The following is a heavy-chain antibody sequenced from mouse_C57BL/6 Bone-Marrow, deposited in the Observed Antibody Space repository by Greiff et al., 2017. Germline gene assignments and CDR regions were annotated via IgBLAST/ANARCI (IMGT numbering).Heavy chain of an antibody. Sequence: VQLQQSGPELVKPGASVKLSCKASGYTFTDYYINWVKQRPGQGLEWIARIYPGSGNTYYNEKFKGKATLTAEKSSSTAYMQLSSLTSEDSAVYFCAREGNYYGSSYEAWFAYWGQGTLVTVSA. CDR3: AREGNYYGSSYEAWFAY. J-gene: IGHJ3*01. V-gene: IGHV1-76*01. D-gene: IGHD1-1*01. CDR2: IYPGSGNT. CDR1: GYTFTDYY.